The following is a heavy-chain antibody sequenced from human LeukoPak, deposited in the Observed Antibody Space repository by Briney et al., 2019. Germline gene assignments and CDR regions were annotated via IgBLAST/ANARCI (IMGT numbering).Heavy chain of an antibody. V-gene: IGHV4-34*01. D-gene: IGHD6-13*01. Sequence: SETLSLTCAVYGGSFSPYYWSWIRQSPDKALEWLGEINHSRSTNYNPSLKSRVTISVDTSKNQFSLKLSSVTAADTAVYYCARVSSNVLPLRRLSYYYYYMDVWGKGTTVTVSS. CDR2: INHSRST. CDR3: ARVSSNVLPLRRLSYYYYYMDV. J-gene: IGHJ6*03. CDR1: GGSFSPYY.